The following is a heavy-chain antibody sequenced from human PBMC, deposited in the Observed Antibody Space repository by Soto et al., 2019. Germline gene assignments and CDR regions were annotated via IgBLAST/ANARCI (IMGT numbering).Heavy chain of an antibody. CDR3: ARLSPTSCHWAFDY. CDR1: GASISSYY. Sequence: QVQLQESGPGLVKPSETLSLTCTVSGASISSYYWSWIRQPPGKGLEWIGYIYYSGSTNYNPSLKSRVTISVDTSNTQFSLKVSSVTATDTAVYYCARLSPTSCHWAFDYWGLATLVTVSS. CDR2: IYYSGST. D-gene: IGHD3-16*02. J-gene: IGHJ4*02. V-gene: IGHV4-59*01.